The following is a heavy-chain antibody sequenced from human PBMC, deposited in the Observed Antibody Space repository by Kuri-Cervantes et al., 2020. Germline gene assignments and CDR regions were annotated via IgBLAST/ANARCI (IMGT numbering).Heavy chain of an antibody. V-gene: IGHV3-7*01. J-gene: IGHJ4*02. CDR2: IDQDGSGK. D-gene: IGHD6-13*01. Sequence: GESLKISCAASGFTFSNYWMSWVRQAPGKGLEWVANIDQDGSGKYYVDSVKGRFTISRDNAKNSLYLQMNNLRAEDTAVYYCARPGPHSSSWYNYWGQGTLVTVSS. CDR1: GFTFSNYW. CDR3: ARPGPHSSSWYNY.